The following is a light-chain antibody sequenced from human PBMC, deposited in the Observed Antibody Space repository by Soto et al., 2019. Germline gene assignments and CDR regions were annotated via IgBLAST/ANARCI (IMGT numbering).Light chain of an antibody. J-gene: IGKJ4*01. V-gene: IGKV1-17*03. CDR3: VHHNSYPVS. Sequence: DIQMTQSPSVMSASVGDTVTITCRASQGISNYVAWFQQKPGKVPKSLIYDASKLQGGVPSRFSGRGSGTEFTLTISSLQPEDYATYYGVHHNSYPVSIGGGTKVEIE. CDR1: QGISNY. CDR2: DAS.